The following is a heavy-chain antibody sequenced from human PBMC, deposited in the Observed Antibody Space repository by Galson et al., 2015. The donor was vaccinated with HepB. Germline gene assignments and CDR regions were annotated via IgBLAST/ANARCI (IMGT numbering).Heavy chain of an antibody. J-gene: IGHJ6*03. D-gene: IGHD3-22*01. CDR2: ISAYNGNT. CDR1: GYTFTSYG. CDR3: ARYKRWRGLYDSSGYWVSSMDV. Sequence: SVKVSCKASGYTFTSYGISWVRQAPGQGLEWMGWISAYNGNTNYAQKLQGRVTMTTDTSTSTAYMELRSLRSDDTAVYYCARYKRWRGLYDSSGYWVSSMDVWGKGTTVTVSS. V-gene: IGHV1-18*01.